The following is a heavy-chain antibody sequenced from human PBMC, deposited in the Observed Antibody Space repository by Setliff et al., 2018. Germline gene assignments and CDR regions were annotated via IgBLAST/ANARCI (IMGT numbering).Heavy chain of an antibody. Sequence: GGSLRLSCAASGLSFSGYYMSWVRQAPGKGLEWLSKISGSGTTIFYADSVRGRFTISRDNAKNLLYLQMNNLRVEDTALYSCARDVYDFRTGLGGPWGQGTRVTVSS. CDR3: ARDVYDFRTGLGGP. D-gene: IGHD3-3*01. V-gene: IGHV3-11*04. J-gene: IGHJ5*02. CDR1: GLSFSGYY. CDR2: ISGSGTTI.